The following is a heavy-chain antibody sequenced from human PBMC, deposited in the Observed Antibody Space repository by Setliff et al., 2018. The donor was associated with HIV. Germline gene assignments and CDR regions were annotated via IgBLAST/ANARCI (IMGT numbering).Heavy chain of an antibody. CDR2: IYYSGST. Sequence: SETLSLTCTVSGGSISSYYWSWIRQPPGKGLEWIGYIYYSGSTYYNPSLKSRVTISVDTSKNQFSLKLSSVTAADTAIYFCARGALSLTMTKLLSFFDSWGQGTQVTVSS. J-gene: IGHJ4*02. CDR1: GGSISSYY. CDR3: ARGALSLTMTKLLSFFDS. D-gene: IGHD3-22*01. V-gene: IGHV4-59*12.